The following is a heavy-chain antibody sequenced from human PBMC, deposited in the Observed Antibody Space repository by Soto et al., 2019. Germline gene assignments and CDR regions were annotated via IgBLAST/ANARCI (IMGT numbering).Heavy chain of an antibody. CDR3: AKARDPDFHEIGY. CDR1: GFSFSSYG. V-gene: IGHV3-30*18. Sequence: PGGSLRLSCAASGFSFSSYGVHWVRQAPGKGLEWVAVISYDGSNKYYADSVKGRFTISRDNSKNTLYLQMNSLRAEDTAVYYCAKARDPDFHEIGYWGQGTLVTVSS. CDR2: ISYDGSNK. D-gene: IGHD3-3*01. J-gene: IGHJ4*02.